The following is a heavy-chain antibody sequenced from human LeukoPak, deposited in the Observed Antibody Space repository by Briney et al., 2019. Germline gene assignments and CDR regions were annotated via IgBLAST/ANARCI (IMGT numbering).Heavy chain of an antibody. CDR1: RFTLSTYW. CDR3: ASYYGSRSYSGEYFQH. CDR2: IKQDGSQE. J-gene: IGHJ1*01. D-gene: IGHD3-10*01. V-gene: IGHV3-7*01. Sequence: PGGSLRLSCAASRFTLSTYWMSWVRQAPGKGLEWVAHIKQDGSQEYYVDSVKGRFTISRDSAKNSLYLQMNSLRAEDTAVYYCASYYGSRSYSGEYFQHWGQGTLVTVSS.